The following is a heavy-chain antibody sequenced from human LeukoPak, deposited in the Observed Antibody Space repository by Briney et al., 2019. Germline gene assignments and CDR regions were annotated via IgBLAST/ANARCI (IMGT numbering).Heavy chain of an antibody. CDR2: INHSGST. Sequence: SETLSLTCAVYGGSFSGYYWSWIRQPPGKGLEWIGEINHSGSTNYNPSLKSRVTISVDTSKNQFSLKLSSVTAADTAVYYCARVTGAYYYDSSGYHGLDPWGRGTLVTVSS. CDR3: ARVTGAYYYDSSGYHGLDP. V-gene: IGHV4-34*01. D-gene: IGHD3-22*01. J-gene: IGHJ5*02. CDR1: GGSFSGYY.